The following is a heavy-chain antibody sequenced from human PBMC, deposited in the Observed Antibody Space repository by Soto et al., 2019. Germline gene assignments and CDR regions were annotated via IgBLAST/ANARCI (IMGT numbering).Heavy chain of an antibody. CDR1: GGSISSSSYY. CDR2: IYYSGST. CDR3: ARLEAYGDYYFDY. D-gene: IGHD4-17*01. V-gene: IGHV4-39*01. Sequence: QLQLQESGPGLVKPSETLSLTCTVSGGSISSSSYYWGWIRQPPGNGLEWIGSIYYSGSTYYNPSLKSRVTISVDTSKNQFSLKLSSVTAADTAVYYCARLEAYGDYYFDYWGQGTLVTVSS. J-gene: IGHJ4*02.